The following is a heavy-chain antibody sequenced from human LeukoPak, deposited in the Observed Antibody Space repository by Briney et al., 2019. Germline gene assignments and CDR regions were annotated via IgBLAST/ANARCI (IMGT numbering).Heavy chain of an antibody. D-gene: IGHD3-9*01. CDR1: GGSFSGYY. CDR2: INHRGST. V-gene: IGHV4-34*01. Sequence: SETLSLTCAVYGGSFSGYYWSWIRQPPGKGREWIGEINHRGSTNYNPSLKSRVTISVDTSKNQFSLKLSSVTAADTAVYYYARGGNLRYFDWLLPNWFDPWGQGTLVTVSS. J-gene: IGHJ5*02. CDR3: ARGGNLRYFDWLLPNWFDP.